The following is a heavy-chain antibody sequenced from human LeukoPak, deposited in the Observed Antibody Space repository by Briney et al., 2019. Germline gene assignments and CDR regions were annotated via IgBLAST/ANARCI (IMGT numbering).Heavy chain of an antibody. CDR1: GFTFDDYA. V-gene: IGHV3-9*01. J-gene: IGHJ4*02. CDR2: ISWNSGSI. CDR3: AKDGPGGSGHDC. Sequence: GGSLRLSCAASGFTFDDYAMHWVRQAPGKGLEWVSGISWNSGSIGYADSVRGRFTISRDNAKNSLYLQMNSLRAEDTALYYCAKDGPGGSGHDCWGQGTLVTVSS. D-gene: IGHD1-26*01.